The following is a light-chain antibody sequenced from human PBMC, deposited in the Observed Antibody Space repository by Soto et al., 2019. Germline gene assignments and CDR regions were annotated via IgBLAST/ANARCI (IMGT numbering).Light chain of an antibody. V-gene: IGKV3-11*01. CDR1: QSVNSH. J-gene: IGKJ1*01. Sequence: EIVLTQSPATLSLSPGERATLSCRASQSVNSHLAWYQQKPGQAPRLLIFEASNRASGIPARFSGSGSGTDFTLTIRSLESEDFAIYYCQQRSDWPATFGQGTKVEIK. CDR3: QQRSDWPAT. CDR2: EAS.